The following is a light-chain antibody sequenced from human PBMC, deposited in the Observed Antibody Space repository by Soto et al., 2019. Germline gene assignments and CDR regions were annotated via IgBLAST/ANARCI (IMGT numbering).Light chain of an antibody. CDR1: QSVSSSF. CDR3: QQYVSAPWA. CDR2: GAS. V-gene: IGKV3-20*01. J-gene: IGKJ1*01. Sequence: EIVLAQSPGPLSLSPGESATLSCRASQSVSSSFLAWYQQKAGQAPRLLIYGASRRATGIPDRFSGRGSGTGCTLTISRLEPEDFAVYYCQQYVSAPWAFGQGTKVDIK.